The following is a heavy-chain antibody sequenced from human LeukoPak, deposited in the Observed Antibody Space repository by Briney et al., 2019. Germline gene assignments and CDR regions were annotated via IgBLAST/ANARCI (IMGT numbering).Heavy chain of an antibody. CDR1: GGTFSSYA. Sequence: SVKVSCKASGGTFSSYAISWVRQAPGQGLEWMGGIIPIFGTANYAQKFQGRVTITTDESTSTAYMELSSLRSEDTALYYCAKDLDSSGYYVEDWGQGTLVTVSS. J-gene: IGHJ4*02. D-gene: IGHD3-22*01. CDR2: IIPIFGTA. CDR3: AKDLDSSGYYVED. V-gene: IGHV1-69*05.